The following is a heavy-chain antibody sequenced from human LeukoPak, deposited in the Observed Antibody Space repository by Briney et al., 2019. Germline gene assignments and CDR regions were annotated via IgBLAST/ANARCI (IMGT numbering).Heavy chain of an antibody. CDR3: AREGTLFDI. CDR1: GFTFSSYG. Sequence: GGSLRLSCAAPGFTFSSYGMHGVRQAPGKGLEWVAVIWYDGSNKYYADSVKGRFTISRDNSKNTLYLQMNSLRAEDTAVYYCAREGTLFDIWGQGTMVTVSS. J-gene: IGHJ3*02. CDR2: IWYDGSNK. D-gene: IGHD1-14*01. V-gene: IGHV3-33*01.